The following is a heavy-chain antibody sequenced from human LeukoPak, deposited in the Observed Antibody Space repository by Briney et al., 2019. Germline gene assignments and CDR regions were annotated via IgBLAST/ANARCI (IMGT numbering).Heavy chain of an antibody. Sequence: SETLSLTCTVSGGSISGSSYYWGWIRQPPGKGLEWIGEINHSGSTNYNPSLKSRVTISVDTSKNQFSLKLSSVTAADTAVYYCARGSPFGVDYWGQGTLVTVSS. CDR3: ARGSPFGVDY. CDR1: GGSISGSSYY. CDR2: INHSGST. V-gene: IGHV4-39*07. J-gene: IGHJ4*02. D-gene: IGHD3-3*01.